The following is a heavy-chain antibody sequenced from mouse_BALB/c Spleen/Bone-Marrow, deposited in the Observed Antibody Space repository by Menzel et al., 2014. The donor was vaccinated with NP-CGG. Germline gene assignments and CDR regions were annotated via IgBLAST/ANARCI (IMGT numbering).Heavy chain of an antibody. V-gene: IGHV14-3*02. CDR2: IDPANGNT. CDR1: GFNIKDTY. Sequence: VQLQQSGAELVKPGASVKLPYTASGFNIKDTYIHWVKQRPEQGLEWIGGIDPANGNTKYDPKFQGKATITADTSSNTAYLQLSSLTSEDTAVYYCARDYGRTALFAYWGQGTLVTVSA. CDR3: ARDYGRTALFAY. J-gene: IGHJ3*01. D-gene: IGHD1-1*01.